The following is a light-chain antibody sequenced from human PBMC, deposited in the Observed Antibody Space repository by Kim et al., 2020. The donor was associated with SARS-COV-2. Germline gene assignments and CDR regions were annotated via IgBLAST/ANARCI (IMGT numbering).Light chain of an antibody. J-gene: IGLJ3*02. Sequence: PGQTARITCSGDALPKQYAYWYQQKAGQAPVLVIYKDSERPSGIPERFSGSSSGTTVTLTISGVQAEDEADYYCQSADSSGTHWVFGGGTQLTVL. CDR3: QSADSSGTHWV. V-gene: IGLV3-25*03. CDR1: ALPKQY. CDR2: KDS.